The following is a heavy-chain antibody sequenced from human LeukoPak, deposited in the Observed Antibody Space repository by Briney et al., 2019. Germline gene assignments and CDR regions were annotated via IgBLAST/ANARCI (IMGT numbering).Heavy chain of an antibody. CDR3: ARGRGRGNYVWGSYPSY. D-gene: IGHD3-16*02. CDR1: GYTFTSYD. J-gene: IGHJ4*02. V-gene: IGHV1-8*01. CDR2: MNPNSGNT. Sequence: ASVKVSCKASGYTFTSYDINWVRQATGQGLEWMGWMNPNSGNTAYAQKFQGRVTMTRNTSISTAYMELSSLRSEDTAVYYCARGRGRGNYVWGSYPSYWGQGTLVTVSS.